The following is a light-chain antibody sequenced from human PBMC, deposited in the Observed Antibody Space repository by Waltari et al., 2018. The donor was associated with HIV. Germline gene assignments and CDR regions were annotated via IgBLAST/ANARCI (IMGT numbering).Light chain of an antibody. Sequence: QSVLTQPPSVSAASGQKVTISCSGRSSTIGNNFVSWYQQLPGIAPKLLIYVNTKRPSGNPDRFSGSKSGTSATLAITGLQTGDEADYYCGTWDGSLNVWVFGGGTKVTV. CDR2: VNT. J-gene: IGLJ3*02. CDR1: SSTIGNNF. CDR3: GTWDGSLNVWV. V-gene: IGLV1-51*01.